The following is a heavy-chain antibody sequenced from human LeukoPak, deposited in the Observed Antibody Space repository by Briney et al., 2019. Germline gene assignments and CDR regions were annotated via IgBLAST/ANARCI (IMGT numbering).Heavy chain of an antibody. CDR1: GFTFSNFA. CDR2: ISVSSSTI. D-gene: IGHD5-12*01. CDR3: ARIGLGYYFDY. Sequence: PGGSLRLSCAASGFTFSNFAMTWVRQAPGKGLEWVSYISVSSSTIYYADSVKGRFTISRDNAKNSLYLQMNSLRDDDTAVYYCARIGLGYYFDYWGQGTLVTVSS. V-gene: IGHV3-48*02. J-gene: IGHJ4*02.